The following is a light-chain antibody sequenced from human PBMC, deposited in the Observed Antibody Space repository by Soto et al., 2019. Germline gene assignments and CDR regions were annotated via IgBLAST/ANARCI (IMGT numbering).Light chain of an antibody. J-gene: IGKJ5*01. CDR2: DAS. CDR3: QQLNSFPFT. Sequence: DIQMTQSPSSLSASVGDRVTITCRASQTINKNLNWYPQKPGKAPKLLIYDASTLQSGVSSRFSGSGSGTEFTLTISSLLPEDFATYHCQQLNSFPFTFGQGTRLEIK. V-gene: IGKV1-9*01. CDR1: QTINKN.